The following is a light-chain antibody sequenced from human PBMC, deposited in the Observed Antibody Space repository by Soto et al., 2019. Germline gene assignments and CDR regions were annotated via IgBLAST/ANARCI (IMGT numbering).Light chain of an antibody. J-gene: IGLJ1*01. CDR3: RSYTTINTRACV. V-gene: IGLV2-14*01. CDR1: SGDIGSYNR. Sequence: QSVLTQPASVSGSPGQSITISCTGTSGDIGSYNRVSWYQQHPGKAPKLIIYEVTDRPSGVSNRFSGSKSGNTASLTISGLQAEDEAEYYCRSYTTINTRACVFGPGTKVTVL. CDR2: EVT.